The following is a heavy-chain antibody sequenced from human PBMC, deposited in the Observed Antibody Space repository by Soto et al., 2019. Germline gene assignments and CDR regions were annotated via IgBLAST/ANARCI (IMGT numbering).Heavy chain of an antibody. D-gene: IGHD2-2*01. J-gene: IGHJ6*02. V-gene: IGHV1-69*13. CDR3: ARDLPAAKHPYYYYGMDV. CDR1: GGGNLRDYR. CDR2: IIPIFGTA. Sequence: SVKVSCKASGGGNLRDYRTTWVRQAPGQGLEWMGGIIPIFGTANYAQKFQGRVTITADESTSTAYMELSSLRSEDTAVYYCARDLPAAKHPYYYYGMDVWGQGTTVTVSS.